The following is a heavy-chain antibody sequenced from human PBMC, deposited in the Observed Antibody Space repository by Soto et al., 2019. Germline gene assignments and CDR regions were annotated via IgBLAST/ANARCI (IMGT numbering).Heavy chain of an antibody. D-gene: IGHD3-9*01. CDR1: GGSISSYY. CDR3: ARGRLTMNWFDP. V-gene: IGHV4-59*01. Sequence: QVQLQESGPGLVKPSETLSLTCTVSGGSISSYYWSWIRQPPGKGLEWIGYIYYSGSTNYNPSLKSRVTISADTSNNQFSMKLSSVTAADTAVYYCARGRLTMNWFDPWGQGTLVTVSS. CDR2: IYYSGST. J-gene: IGHJ5*02.